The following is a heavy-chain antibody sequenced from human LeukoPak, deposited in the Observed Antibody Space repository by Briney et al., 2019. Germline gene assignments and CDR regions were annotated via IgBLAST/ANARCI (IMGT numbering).Heavy chain of an antibody. D-gene: IGHD3-10*01. Sequence: PGGSLRLSCAASGFTFRSYWMTWVRQAPGKGLEWVANTKQDGNEKYYVDSVKGRFTISRDNAKNSLYLQMNSLRAEDTAVYYCAREYFYGSGSYYNGYWGQGALVTVSS. V-gene: IGHV3-7*04. CDR3: AREYFYGSGSYYNGY. J-gene: IGHJ4*02. CDR2: TKQDGNEK. CDR1: GFTFRSYW.